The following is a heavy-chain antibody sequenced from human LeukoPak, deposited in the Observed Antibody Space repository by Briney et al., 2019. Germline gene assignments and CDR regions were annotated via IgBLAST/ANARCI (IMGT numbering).Heavy chain of an antibody. J-gene: IGHJ4*02. V-gene: IGHV4-30-2*01. CDR2: IYHSGST. Sequence: PSETLSLTCAVSGGSISSGGYSWSWIRQPPGKGLEWIVYIYHSGSTYYNPSLKSRVTISVDRSKNQFSLKLSSVTAADTAVYYCARRASPYYDSSGGFDYWGQGTLVTVSS. D-gene: IGHD3-22*01. CDR3: ARRASPYYDSSGGFDY. CDR1: GGSISSGGYS.